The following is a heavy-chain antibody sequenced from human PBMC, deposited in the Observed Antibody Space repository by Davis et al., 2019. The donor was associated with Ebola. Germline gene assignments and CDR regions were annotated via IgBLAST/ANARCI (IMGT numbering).Heavy chain of an antibody. CDR1: GFTFSSYW. D-gene: IGHD3-3*01. V-gene: IGHV3-74*01. CDR2: INSDGSST. CDR3: ARGTRTIFGVVVIEDAFDI. J-gene: IGHJ3*02. Sequence: GESLKISCAASGFTFSSYWMHWVRQAPGKGLVWVSRINSDGSSTSYADSVKGRFTISRDNAKNTLYLQMNSLRAEDTAVYYCARGTRTIFGVVVIEDAFDIWGQGTMVTVSS.